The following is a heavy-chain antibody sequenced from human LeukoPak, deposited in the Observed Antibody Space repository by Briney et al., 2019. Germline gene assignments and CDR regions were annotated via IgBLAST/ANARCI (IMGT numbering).Heavy chain of an antibody. J-gene: IGHJ5*02. V-gene: IGHV3-48*03. CDR1: GFTFRSYE. CDR3: ARVLWDGDYFA. CDR2: ISSSGSTI. Sequence: PGGSLRLSCAASGFTFRSYEMKWVRQAPGKGLEWVSYISSSGSTIYYAASVKGRFTISRDNAKNSLYLQMNSLRAEDTAVYYCARVLWDGDYFAWGQGTLVTVSS. D-gene: IGHD4-17*01.